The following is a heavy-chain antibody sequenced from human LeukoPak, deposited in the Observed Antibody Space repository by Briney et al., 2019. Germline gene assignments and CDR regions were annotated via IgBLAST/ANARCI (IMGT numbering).Heavy chain of an antibody. V-gene: IGHV4-59*01. J-gene: IGHJ4*02. CDR2: IYYSGST. CDR1: GGSISSYY. Sequence: SETLSLTCTVSGGSISSYYWSWIRQPPGKGLEWIGYIYYSGSTNYNPSLKSRVTISVDTSKNQFSLKLSSVTAADTAVYYCARGPIFGVVTTWGQRTLVTVSS. D-gene: IGHD3-3*01. CDR3: ARGPIFGVVTT.